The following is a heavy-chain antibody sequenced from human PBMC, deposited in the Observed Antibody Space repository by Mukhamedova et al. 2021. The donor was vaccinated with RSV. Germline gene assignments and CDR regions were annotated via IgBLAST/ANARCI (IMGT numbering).Heavy chain of an antibody. V-gene: IGHV3-23*01. CDR2: ISGGGST. J-gene: IGHJ6*03. Sequence: VRQAPGKGLEWVSGISGGGSTYYADSVKGRFTISRDNSKNTLYLQMNSLRAEDTAVYYCAKDSRYSKYGPYYYHYMDVWGKGTTV. CDR3: AKDSRYSKYGPYYYHYMDV. D-gene: IGHD4-11*01.